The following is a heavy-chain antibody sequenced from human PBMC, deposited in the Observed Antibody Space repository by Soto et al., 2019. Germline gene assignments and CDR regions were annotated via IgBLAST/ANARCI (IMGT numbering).Heavy chain of an antibody. Sequence: GESLKISCKGSGYSFTSYWIGWVLQMPGKGLEWMGIIYPGDSDTRYSPSFQGQVTISADKSISTAYLQWSSLKASDTAMYYCAVGYCSGGSCPHPDYYYYGMDVWGQGTTVTVAS. V-gene: IGHV5-51*01. J-gene: IGHJ6*02. CDR1: GYSFTSYW. CDR2: IYPGDSDT. D-gene: IGHD2-15*01. CDR3: AVGYCSGGSCPHPDYYYYGMDV.